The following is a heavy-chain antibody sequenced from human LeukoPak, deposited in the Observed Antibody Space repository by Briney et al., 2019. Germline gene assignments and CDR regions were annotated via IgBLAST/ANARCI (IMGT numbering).Heavy chain of an antibody. CDR3: ARVEKVAGTLYY. D-gene: IGHD6-19*01. V-gene: IGHV4-39*07. CDR1: GGSISSSSYY. CDR2: IYYSGST. J-gene: IGHJ4*02. Sequence: PSETLSLTCTVSGGSISSSSYYWGWIRQPPGKGLEWIGSIYYSGSTYYNPSLKSRVTISVDTSKNQFSLKLSSVTAADTAVYYCARVEKVAGTLYYWGQGTLVTVSS.